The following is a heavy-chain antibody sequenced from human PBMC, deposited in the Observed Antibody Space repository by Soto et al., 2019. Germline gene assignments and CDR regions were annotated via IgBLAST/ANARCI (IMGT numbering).Heavy chain of an antibody. Sequence: GGSLRLSCAASGFTVSSNYMSWVRQAPGKGLEWVSVIYSGGSTYYADSVKGRFTISRDNSKNMLYLQMNSLRAEDTAVYYCARVGRYYDFWSGYPEAHYYYYGMDVWGQGTTVTVSS. V-gene: IGHV3-53*01. J-gene: IGHJ6*02. D-gene: IGHD3-3*01. CDR1: GFTVSSNY. CDR3: ARVGRYYDFWSGYPEAHYYYYGMDV. CDR2: IYSGGST.